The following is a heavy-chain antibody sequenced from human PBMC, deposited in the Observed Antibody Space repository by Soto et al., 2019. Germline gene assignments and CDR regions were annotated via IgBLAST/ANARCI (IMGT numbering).Heavy chain of an antibody. CDR2: IYPGDSDT. CDR1: GYSFTSYW. V-gene: IGHV5-51*01. Sequence: GESLKISCKGSGYSFTSYWIGWVRQMPGKGLEWMGIIYPGDSDTRYSPSFQGQVTISADKSISTAYLQWSSLKASGTAMYYCARRVVGATDYYYGMDVWGQGTTVTVSS. D-gene: IGHD1-26*01. CDR3: ARRVVGATDYYYGMDV. J-gene: IGHJ6*02.